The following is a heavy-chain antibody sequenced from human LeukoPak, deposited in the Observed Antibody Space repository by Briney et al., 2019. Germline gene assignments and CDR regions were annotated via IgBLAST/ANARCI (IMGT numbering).Heavy chain of an antibody. V-gene: IGHV3-7*01. J-gene: IGHJ4*02. CDR1: GFTLSTYW. CDR3: ASWGAGGNS. Sequence: GGSLRLSCEASGFTLSTYWMNWVRQVPGKGLDWVANINPDGSGKRYVDSVKGRFTIARDNADNSLSLQMSSLRAEDTAVYYCASWGAGGNSWGQGTLVTVSS. CDR2: INPDGSGK. D-gene: IGHD3-16*01.